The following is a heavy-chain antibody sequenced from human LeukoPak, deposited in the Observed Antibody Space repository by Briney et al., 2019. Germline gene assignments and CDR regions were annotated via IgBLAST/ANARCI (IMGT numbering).Heavy chain of an antibody. CDR1: GYTFTSYY. D-gene: IGHD3-10*01. V-gene: IGHV1-46*01. CDR3: ASAGLPMVRGPDY. Sequence: VASVKVSCKASGYTFTSYYMQWLRQAPGQGLEWMGIINPSGGSTSYAQKFQGRVTMTRDTSTSTVYMELSSLRSEDTAVYYCASAGLPMVRGPDYWGQGTLVTVSS. CDR2: INPSGGST. J-gene: IGHJ4*02.